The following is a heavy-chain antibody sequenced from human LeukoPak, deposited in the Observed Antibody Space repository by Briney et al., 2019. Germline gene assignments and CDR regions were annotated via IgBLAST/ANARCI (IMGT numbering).Heavy chain of an antibody. CDR3: AKVYSYYDSSGYLDY. CDR2: ISYDGSNK. Sequence: GGSLRLSCAASGFTFSSYGMHWVRQAPGKGLEWVAVISYDGSNKYYADSVKGRFAISRDNSKNTLYLQMNSLRAEDTAVYYCAKVYSYYDSSGYLDYWGQGTLVTVSS. J-gene: IGHJ4*02. V-gene: IGHV3-30*18. CDR1: GFTFSSYG. D-gene: IGHD3-22*01.